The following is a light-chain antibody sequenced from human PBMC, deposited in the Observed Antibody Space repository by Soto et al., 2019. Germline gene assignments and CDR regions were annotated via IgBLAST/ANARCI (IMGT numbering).Light chain of an antibody. CDR2: GAS. V-gene: IGKV3-20*01. J-gene: IGKJ1*01. CDR1: QSVNSNY. CDR3: QQSDNSPRT. Sequence: EIVLTQSPGTLSLSPGERATLSSRASQSVNSNYLAWYQQKPGQGPRLLMYGASSRATGIPDRFSGSGSGIDFTLTISRLEPEDFAVYYCQQSDNSPRTFGQGTKVEI.